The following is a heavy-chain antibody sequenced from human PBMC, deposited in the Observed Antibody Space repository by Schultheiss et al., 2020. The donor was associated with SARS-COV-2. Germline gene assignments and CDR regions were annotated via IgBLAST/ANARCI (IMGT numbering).Heavy chain of an antibody. J-gene: IGHJ6*02. Sequence: SETLSLTCAVSGYSISSGYYWGWIRQPPGKGLEWIGSIYHSGSTNYNPSLKSRVTISVDTSKNQFSLKLSSVTAADTAVYYCARGRPVGKILRYFVPRVSYYGMDVWGQGTTVTVSS. CDR2: IYHSGST. CDR3: ARGRPVGKILRYFVPRVSYYGMDV. V-gene: IGHV4-38-2*01. D-gene: IGHD3-9*01. CDR1: GYSISSGYY.